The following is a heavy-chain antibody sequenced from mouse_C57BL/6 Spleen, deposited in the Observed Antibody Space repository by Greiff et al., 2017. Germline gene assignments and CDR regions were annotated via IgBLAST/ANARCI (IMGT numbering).Heavy chain of an antibody. CDR2: IDPNSGGT. CDR1: GYTFTSYW. D-gene: IGHD1-1*01. CDR3: ALYGSSHRFAY. Sequence: QVQLQQPGAELVKPGASVKLSCKASGYTFTSYWMHWVKQRPGRGLEWIGRIDPNSGGTKYNEKFKSKATLTVDKPSSTAYMQRSSLTSEDSAVYYCALYGSSHRFAYWGQGTLVTVSA. J-gene: IGHJ3*01. V-gene: IGHV1-72*01.